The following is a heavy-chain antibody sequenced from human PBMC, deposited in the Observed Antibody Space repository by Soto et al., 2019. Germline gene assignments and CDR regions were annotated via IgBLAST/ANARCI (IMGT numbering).Heavy chain of an antibody. CDR3: AKARPFYYGSGSYRGWGAFDI. V-gene: IGHV3-23*01. CDR1: GFTFSRYS. CDR2: ISGSGGST. D-gene: IGHD3-10*01. J-gene: IGHJ3*02. Sequence: QSGGSLRLSCAASGFTFSRYSMNWVRQAPGKGLEWVSSISGSGGSTYYADSVKGRFTISRDNSKNTLYLQMNSLRAEDTAVYYCAKARPFYYGSGSYRGWGAFDIWGQGTMVTVSS.